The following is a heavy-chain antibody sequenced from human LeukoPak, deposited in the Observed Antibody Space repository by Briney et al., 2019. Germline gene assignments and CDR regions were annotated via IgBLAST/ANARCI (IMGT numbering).Heavy chain of an antibody. Sequence: GGSLRLSCAASGFTFSTYYMTWVRQAPGKGLEWVSVLYSGGSTYYADSVKGRFTISRDNSKNTLYLHMNSLRPDDTAVYYCARGWVLATGAFDIWGQGTMVTVSS. CDR3: ARGWVLATGAFDI. V-gene: IGHV3-53*01. D-gene: IGHD2-8*02. J-gene: IGHJ3*02. CDR2: LYSGGST. CDR1: GFTFSTYY.